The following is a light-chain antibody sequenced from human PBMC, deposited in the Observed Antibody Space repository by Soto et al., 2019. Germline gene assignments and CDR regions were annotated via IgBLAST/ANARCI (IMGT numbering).Light chain of an antibody. V-gene: IGKV1-39*01. CDR2: GAS. CDR1: QSISSY. J-gene: IGKJ5*01. CDR3: QQSYRSLGIP. Sequence: DIQMTQSPSSLSASVGDRVTITCRASQSISSYLNWYQQKPGKAPKLLIYGASSLQSGVPSRFSGSGSGTDFTLTISSLQPEDFATYYCQQSYRSLGIPFGQGTRLEIK.